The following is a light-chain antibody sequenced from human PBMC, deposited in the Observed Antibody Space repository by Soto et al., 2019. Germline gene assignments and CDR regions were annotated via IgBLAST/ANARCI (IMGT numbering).Light chain of an antibody. Sequence: SYELTQPPSVPVAPGQTARTTCGADNIGRKSVHWYQQKPGQAPVLVVYDDIDRPSGIPERFSGSNSGNTATLTISRVEAGDEADYYCQVWDSSSDHWVFGGGTQLTVL. J-gene: IGLJ3*02. CDR3: QVWDSSSDHWV. CDR2: DDI. CDR1: NIGRKS. V-gene: IGLV3-21*02.